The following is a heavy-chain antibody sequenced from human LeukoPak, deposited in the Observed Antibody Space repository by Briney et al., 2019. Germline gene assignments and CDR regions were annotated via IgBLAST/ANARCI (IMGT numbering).Heavy chain of an antibody. CDR3: ARASKDFWSGYYNWYFDL. CDR2: INPNSGGT. D-gene: IGHD3-3*01. CDR1: GYTFTSYD. V-gene: IGHV1-2*02. Sequence: ASVKVSCKASGYTFTSYDINWVRQATGQGLEWMGWINPNSGGTNYAQKFQGRVTMTRDTSISTAYMELSRLRSDDTAVYYCARASKDFWSGYYNWYFDLWGRGTLVTVSS. J-gene: IGHJ2*01.